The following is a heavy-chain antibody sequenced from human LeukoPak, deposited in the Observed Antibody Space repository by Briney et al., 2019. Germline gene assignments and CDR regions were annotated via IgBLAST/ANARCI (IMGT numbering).Heavy chain of an antibody. D-gene: IGHD2-2*01. Sequence: GGSLTLSCSASAFIVGSFSMKWVRHAPGKGREWVSYISSSSSTISYADSVKGRFTISRDNAKNSLYLQMNSLRDEDTAVYYCARDWAVVVPVASDAFDIWGKGTMVTVSS. CDR1: AFIVGSFS. CDR3: ARDWAVVVPVASDAFDI. CDR2: ISSSSSTI. V-gene: IGHV3-48*02. J-gene: IGHJ3*02.